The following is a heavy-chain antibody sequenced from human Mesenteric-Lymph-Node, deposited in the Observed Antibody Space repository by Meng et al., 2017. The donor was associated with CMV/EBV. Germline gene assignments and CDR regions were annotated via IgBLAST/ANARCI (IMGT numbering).Heavy chain of an antibody. J-gene: IGHJ4*02. Sequence: GESLKISCAASGFTFSSYEMSWVRQAPGKGLEWLSYISSSDNTIYYADSVKGRFTISRDNAKNSLYLQMNSLRAEDTAVYYCARVIIGYSYGGDFDYWGPGTLVTVSS. CDR2: ISSSDNTI. CDR1: GFTFSSYE. CDR3: ARVIIGYSYGGDFDY. D-gene: IGHD5-18*01. V-gene: IGHV3-48*03.